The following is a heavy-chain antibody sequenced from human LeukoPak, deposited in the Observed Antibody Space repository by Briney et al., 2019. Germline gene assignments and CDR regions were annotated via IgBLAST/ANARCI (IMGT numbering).Heavy chain of an antibody. V-gene: IGHV1-18*01. CDR1: GYTFARYG. CDR2: ISAYNDDT. J-gene: IGHJ4*02. Sequence: ASVKVSCKASGYTFARYGISWVRQAPGQGLEWMGWISAYNDDTKYAQHLQGRVTLTTDTSAGTAYMELRSLTSDGTALYYCARDTARITTPGGPDYWGQGTLVTVSS. CDR3: ARDTARITTPGGPDY. D-gene: IGHD6-13*01.